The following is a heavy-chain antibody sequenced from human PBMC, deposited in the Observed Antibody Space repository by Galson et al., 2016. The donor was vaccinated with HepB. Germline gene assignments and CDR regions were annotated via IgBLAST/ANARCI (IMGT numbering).Heavy chain of an antibody. V-gene: IGHV3-53*01. CDR3: AAAAAANDIDY. Sequence: SLRLSCAASGFAISNNHMSWVRQAPGKGLDWVSIIYFDGRTSHADSVKGRFTISRDISKNTGYLQMSSLIAEDTAVYYCAAAAAANDIDYCGQGTQVTVSS. D-gene: IGHD6-13*01. J-gene: IGHJ4*02. CDR1: GFAISNNH. CDR2: IYFDGRT.